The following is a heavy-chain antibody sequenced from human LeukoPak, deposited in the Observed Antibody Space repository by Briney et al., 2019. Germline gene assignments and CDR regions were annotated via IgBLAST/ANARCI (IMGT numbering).Heavy chain of an antibody. CDR2: IKQDGSEK. D-gene: IGHD1-26*01. CDR1: GFTFNTYT. V-gene: IGHV3-7*01. CDR3: ARDQTKWEPLRRRDYYYMDV. J-gene: IGHJ6*03. Sequence: GGSLRLSCAASGFTFNTYTMNWVRQAPGKGLEWVANIKQDGSEKYYVGSVKGRFTISRDNAKNSLYLQMNSLRAEDTAVYYCARDQTKWEPLRRRDYYYMDVWGKGTTVTVSS.